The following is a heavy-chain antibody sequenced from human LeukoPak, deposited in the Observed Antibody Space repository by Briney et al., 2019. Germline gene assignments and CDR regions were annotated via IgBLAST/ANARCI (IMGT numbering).Heavy chain of an antibody. V-gene: IGHV1-69*05. D-gene: IGHD2-2*01. CDR1: GGTFSSYA. CDR2: IIPIYGRA. CDR3: ARTDIVLVPAAMGNWFDP. J-gene: IGHJ5*02. Sequence: SVKVSCKAAGGTFSSYAISWVRQAPGQGLEWMGRIIPIYGRANYAQKFQGRVTITTDESTSTAYMELSSLRSEDTAVYYCARTDIVLVPAAMGNWFDPWGQGTLVTVSS.